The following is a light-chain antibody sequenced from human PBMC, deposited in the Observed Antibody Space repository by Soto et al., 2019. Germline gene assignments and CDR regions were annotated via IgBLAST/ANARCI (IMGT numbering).Light chain of an antibody. CDR1: QSFRGL. CDR2: DAY. CDR3: QQRSNWPIT. J-gene: IGKJ5*01. V-gene: IGKV3-11*01. Sequence: EIVLTQSPATLSLSPGERATLSCRASQSFRGLLAWYQQKPGQAPRLLIYDAYNRATGIPPRFSGSGSGTDFTLTISRLEPEDFAVYYCQQRSNWPITFGQGTRLEIK.